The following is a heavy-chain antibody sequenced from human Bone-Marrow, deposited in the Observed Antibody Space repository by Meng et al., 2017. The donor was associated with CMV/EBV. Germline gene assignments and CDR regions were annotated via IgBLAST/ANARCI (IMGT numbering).Heavy chain of an antibody. CDR1: GGTFSSYA. D-gene: IGHD4-23*01. CDR3: ARCAVSLTQYYYYGMDV. Sequence: SVKVSCKASGGTFSSYAISWVRQAPGQGLEWMGGIIPIFGTANYVQKFQGRVTITADKSTSTAYMELSSLRSEDTAAYYCARCAVSLTQYYYYGMDVWGQGTSVTVSS. CDR2: IIPIFGTA. V-gene: IGHV1-69*06. J-gene: IGHJ6*02.